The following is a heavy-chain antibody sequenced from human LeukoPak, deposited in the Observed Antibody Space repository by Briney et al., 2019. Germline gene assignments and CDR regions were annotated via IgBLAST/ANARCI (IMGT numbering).Heavy chain of an antibody. CDR1: GFTFSSYW. CDR2: IKQDGSEK. D-gene: IGHD6-6*01. CDR3: ARLSRSSSLNYYYGMDV. J-gene: IGHJ6*02. V-gene: IGHV3-7*03. Sequence: GGSLRLSCAASGFTFSSYWMSWVRQAPGKGLEWVANIKQDGSEKYYVDSVKGRFTISRDNAKNPLYLQMNSLRAEDTAVYYYARLSRSSSLNYYYGMDVWGQGTTVTVSS.